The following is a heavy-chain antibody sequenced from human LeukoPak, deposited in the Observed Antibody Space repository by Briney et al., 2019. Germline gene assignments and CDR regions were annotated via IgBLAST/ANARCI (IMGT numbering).Heavy chain of an antibody. CDR3: ARVVVSSSSDYFDY. Sequence: GGSLRLSCAASGFTFSTYAMHWVRQAPGKGLEWVAVISHDGSNKYYADSVKGRFTISRDNSKNTLYLQMNSLRAEGTAVYYCARVVVSSSSDYFDYWGQGTLVTVSS. V-gene: IGHV3-30*04. CDR2: ISHDGSNK. J-gene: IGHJ4*02. CDR1: GFTFSTYA. D-gene: IGHD6-6*01.